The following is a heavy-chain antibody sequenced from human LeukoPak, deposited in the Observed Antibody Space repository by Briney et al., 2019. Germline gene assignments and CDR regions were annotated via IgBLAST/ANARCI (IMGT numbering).Heavy chain of an antibody. CDR2: ITASSTTT. Sequence: GGSLRLSCAASGFSFSNYEMNWVRQAPAQGLEWISYITASSTTTYYADSVKGRFTISRDNAKNSLYLQMNGLRGEDTAVYYCAKGPGARGHFNWFDPWGQGTLVTVSS. J-gene: IGHJ5*02. CDR3: AKGPGARGHFNWFDP. CDR1: GFSFSNYE. V-gene: IGHV3-48*03. D-gene: IGHD5-12*01.